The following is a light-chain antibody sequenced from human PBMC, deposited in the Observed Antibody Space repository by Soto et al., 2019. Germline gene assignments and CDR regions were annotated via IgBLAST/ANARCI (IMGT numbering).Light chain of an antibody. CDR2: EVS. CDR3: SSYTSSSTPCV. CDR1: SSDVGGYNY. J-gene: IGLJ1*01. V-gene: IGLV2-14*01. Sequence: QSALTQPASVSGSPGQSITISCTGTSSDVGGYNYVSWYQQHPGKAPKLMIYEVSNRPSGVSNRSSGSKSGNTASLTISGLQAEDEADYYCSSYTSSSTPCVFGTGTKLTVL.